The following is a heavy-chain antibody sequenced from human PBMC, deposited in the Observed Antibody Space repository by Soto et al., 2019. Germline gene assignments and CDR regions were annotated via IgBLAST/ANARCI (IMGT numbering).Heavy chain of an antibody. J-gene: IGHJ4*02. CDR2: INAGNGNT. CDR3: AGRMGFTIDY. Sequence: QVQLVQSGAEEKKPGASVKVSCKASGYTFTSYAMHWVRQAPGQRLEWMGWINAGNGNTKYSQNFQGRVTITRDTSATTAYMAVNSLRSEDTAVYDWAGRMGFTIDYWGQGTLVTVSS. CDR1: GYTFTSYA. V-gene: IGHV1-3*05. D-gene: IGHD2-8*01.